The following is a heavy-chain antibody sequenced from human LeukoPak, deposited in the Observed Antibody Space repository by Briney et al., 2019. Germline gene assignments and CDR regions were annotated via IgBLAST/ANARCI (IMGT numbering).Heavy chain of an antibody. CDR2: ISSSGSTV. D-gene: IGHD3-10*01. Sequence: GGSLRLSCAASGFTFSSYEMNWVRQAPGKGLEWVSYISSSGSTVYYADSVKGRFTISRDNAKNSLYLQMNSLRAEDTAVYYCVRDSYGSGRIFDYWGQGTLVTVSS. V-gene: IGHV3-48*03. CDR3: VRDSYGSGRIFDY. J-gene: IGHJ4*02. CDR1: GFTFSSYE.